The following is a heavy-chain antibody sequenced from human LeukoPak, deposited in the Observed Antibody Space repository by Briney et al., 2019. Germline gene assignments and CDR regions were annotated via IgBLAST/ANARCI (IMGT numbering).Heavy chain of an antibody. CDR2: ISYDGSNK. D-gene: IGHD6-19*01. Sequence: GGSLRLSCTASGFTFSSYGIHWVRQAPGKGLEWVAVISYDGSNKYYADSVKGRFTISRDNSKNTLYLQMNSLRAEDTAVYYCAKDAVAGTFWSWARDYYYDMDVWGQGTTVTVSS. CDR1: GFTFSSYG. J-gene: IGHJ6*02. CDR3: AKDAVAGTFWSWARDYYYDMDV. V-gene: IGHV3-30*18.